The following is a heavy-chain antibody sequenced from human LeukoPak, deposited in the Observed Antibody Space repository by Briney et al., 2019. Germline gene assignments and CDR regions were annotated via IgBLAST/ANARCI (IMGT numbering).Heavy chain of an antibody. Sequence: QTSETLSLTCAVYGGSFSGYYWSWVRQPPGKGLEWIGEIYHSGSTNYNPSLKSRVTISVDKSKNQFSLKLSSVTAADTAVYYCARLIYGDYHDYWGQGTLVTVSS. CDR3: ARLIYGDYHDY. V-gene: IGHV4-34*01. D-gene: IGHD4-17*01. CDR2: IYHSGST. CDR1: GGSFSGYY. J-gene: IGHJ4*02.